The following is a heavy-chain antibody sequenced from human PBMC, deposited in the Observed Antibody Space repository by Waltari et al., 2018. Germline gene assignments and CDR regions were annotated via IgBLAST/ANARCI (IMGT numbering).Heavy chain of an antibody. CDR2: INPNSGGT. V-gene: IGHV1-2*02. D-gene: IGHD6-13*01. CDR1: GYTFTGYY. CDR3: ARGTRIAAKLYYYYGMDV. J-gene: IGHJ6*02. Sequence: QVQLVQSGAEVKKPGASVKVSCKASGYTFTGYYMHWVAQVRGQGLEWMGWINPNSGGTNYAQKFQGRVTMTRDTSISTAYMELSRLRSDDTAVYYCARGTRIAAKLYYYYGMDVWGQGTTVTVSS.